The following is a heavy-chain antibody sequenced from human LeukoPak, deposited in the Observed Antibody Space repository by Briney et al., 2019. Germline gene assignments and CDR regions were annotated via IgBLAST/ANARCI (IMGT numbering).Heavy chain of an antibody. CDR2: ISSSSSNA. Sequence: GGSLRLSCVASGFPFSSYRMNWVRQAPGKGLEWLSYISSSSSNAKYADSVKGRFTISRDNDKNSLYLQLNSLRAEDTAVYYCARRSVAGTWDFDYWGQGTLVTVSS. CDR3: ARRSVAGTWDFDY. J-gene: IGHJ4*02. CDR1: GFPFSSYR. D-gene: IGHD6-19*01. V-gene: IGHV3-48*04.